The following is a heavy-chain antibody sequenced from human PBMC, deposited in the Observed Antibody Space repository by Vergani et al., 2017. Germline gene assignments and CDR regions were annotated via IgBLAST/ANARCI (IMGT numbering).Heavy chain of an antibody. CDR2: INHSGST. D-gene: IGHD6-13*01. Sequence: QVQLQESGPGLVKPSETLSLTCTVSGGSISSYYWSWIRQPPGKGLEWIGEINHSGSTNYNPSLKSRVTISVDTSKSQFSLRLSSVTAADTAVYYCARFVGVGRAAAGTNFFDYWGQGTLVTVSS. J-gene: IGHJ4*02. CDR3: ARFVGVGRAAAGTNFFDY. V-gene: IGHV4-34*01. CDR1: GGSISSYY.